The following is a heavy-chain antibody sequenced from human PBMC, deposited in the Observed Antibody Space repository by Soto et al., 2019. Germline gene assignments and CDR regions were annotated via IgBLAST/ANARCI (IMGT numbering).Heavy chain of an antibody. D-gene: IGHD6-6*01. CDR2: IYWNGVK. CDR1: GFSLTTSGVG. CDR3: AHMKYSRSSRWFDP. J-gene: IGHJ5*02. Sequence: QITLKESGPTLVKSTQTLTLTCTFSGFSLTTSGVGVGWIRQPPGKALEWLALIYWNGVKRYSPSLKDRLTITKDTSKNQVVLTMTNMDPVDTATYSCAHMKYSRSSRWFDPWGQGTLVTVSS. V-gene: IGHV2-5*01.